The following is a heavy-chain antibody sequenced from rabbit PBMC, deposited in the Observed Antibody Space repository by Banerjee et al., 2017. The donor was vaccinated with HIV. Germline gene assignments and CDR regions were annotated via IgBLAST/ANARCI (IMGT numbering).Heavy chain of an antibody. CDR1: GFDFINYG. D-gene: IGHD4-2*01. CDR3: ARDYVGGDGAATFNL. CDR2: IDPVFGSK. Sequence: QEQLVESGGGLVQPGGSLKLSCKASGFDFINYGVNWVRQAPGKGLEWIGYIDPVFGSKYYASWVNGRFTISSHNAQNTVDLQMNSLTAADTATYFCARDYVGGDGAATFNLWGQGTLVTVS. V-gene: IGHV1S47*01. J-gene: IGHJ4*01.